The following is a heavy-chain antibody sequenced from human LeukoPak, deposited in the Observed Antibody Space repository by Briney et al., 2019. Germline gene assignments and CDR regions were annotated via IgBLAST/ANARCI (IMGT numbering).Heavy chain of an antibody. CDR1: GYSISSGYY. D-gene: IGHD2-2*01. Sequence: SETLSLTCAVPGYSISSGYYWGWIRQPPGKGLEWIGSIYLSGSTYYNPSLKSRVTISVDTSKNQFSLKLSSVTAADTAVYYCARPQGVVPAAIDYWGQGTLVTVSS. J-gene: IGHJ4*02. CDR2: IYLSGST. V-gene: IGHV4-38-2*01. CDR3: ARPQGVVPAAIDY.